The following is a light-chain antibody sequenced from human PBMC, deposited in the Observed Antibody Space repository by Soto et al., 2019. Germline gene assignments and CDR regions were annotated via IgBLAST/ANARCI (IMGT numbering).Light chain of an antibody. CDR3: QQRSNWPLLT. J-gene: IGKJ4*01. CDR2: DAS. V-gene: IGKV3-11*01. CDR1: QSVSNY. Sequence: EIVLTQSPATLSLSPGERASLACRASQSVSNYLAWYQQKPGQAPRLLIYDASNRATGIPARFSGSGSGTDFTLTISSLEPEDFAVYYCQQRSNWPLLTFGGGTNVEIK.